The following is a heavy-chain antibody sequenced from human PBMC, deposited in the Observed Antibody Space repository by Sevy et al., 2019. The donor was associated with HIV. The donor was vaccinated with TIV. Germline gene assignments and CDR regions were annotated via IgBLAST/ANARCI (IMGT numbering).Heavy chain of an antibody. CDR2: ISYDGSNI. Sequence: GGSLRLSCAASGFTFSSYAMHWVRQAPGKGLEWVAVISYDGSNIYYADSVKGRFTISRDNSKNTLYLQMNSLRAEDTAVYYCASSPTPVATEFDYWGQGTLVTVSS. CDR1: GFTFSSYA. CDR3: ASSPTPVATEFDY. V-gene: IGHV3-30-3*01. D-gene: IGHD5-12*01. J-gene: IGHJ4*02.